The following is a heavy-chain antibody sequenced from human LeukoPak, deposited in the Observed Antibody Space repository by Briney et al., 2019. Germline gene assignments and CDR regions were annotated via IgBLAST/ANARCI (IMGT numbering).Heavy chain of an antibody. J-gene: IGHJ5*02. CDR3: ARGRSDYGDGRREWWFDP. CDR1: GGSISNTNW. V-gene: IGHV4-4*02. CDR2: VNLQGST. Sequence: LSGTLSLTCGVSGGSISNTNWWTWVRQPPGKGLEWIGEVNLQGSTNYNPSLKSRVAISVDKSENHISLKLTSVTAADTAVYYCARGRSDYGDGRREWWFDPWGQGTLVTVSS. D-gene: IGHD4-17*01.